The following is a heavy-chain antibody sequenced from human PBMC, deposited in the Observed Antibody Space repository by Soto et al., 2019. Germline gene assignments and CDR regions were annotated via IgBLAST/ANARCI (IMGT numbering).Heavy chain of an antibody. D-gene: IGHD3-10*01. CDR2: ISNSGSGT. CDR1: GFTFGRFG. J-gene: IGHJ4*02. Sequence: EVQMLESGGGLVQPGGSLRLSCVASGFTFGRFGMSWVRQAAGKGLEWVSGISNSGSGTYHADSVKGRFTISRDNAKNTLYLQMSSLRGEDTALYYCSSSSPASDYWGQGTLVTVSS. V-gene: IGHV3-23*01. CDR3: SSSSPASDY.